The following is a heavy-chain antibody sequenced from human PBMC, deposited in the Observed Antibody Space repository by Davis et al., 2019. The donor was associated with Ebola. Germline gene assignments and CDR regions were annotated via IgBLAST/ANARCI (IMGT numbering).Heavy chain of an antibody. CDR1: GFTFSSYW. Sequence: HTGGSLRLSCAASGFTFSSYWMHWVRHAPGKGLVWVSRIKTDGSYTNYADSVKGRFTISRDTSKDTVYLQMNSLRAEDTAVYYCAKHTMTVVVIDNFDYWGQGTPVTVSS. D-gene: IGHD3-22*01. V-gene: IGHV3-74*01. CDR2: IKTDGSYT. J-gene: IGHJ4*02. CDR3: AKHTMTVVVIDNFDY.